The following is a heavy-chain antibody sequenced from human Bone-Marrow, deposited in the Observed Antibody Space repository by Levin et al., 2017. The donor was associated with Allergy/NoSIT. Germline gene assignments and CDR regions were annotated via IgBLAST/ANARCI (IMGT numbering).Heavy chain of an antibody. Sequence: SCAASGFTFSDYWMHWVRQAPGEGLMWVSRIKVDGTATSYADSVKGRFTISRDNAKNTLYLQMSSLRAEDTAVYYCARDPHGTNSGPHDAFDSWGLGTMVTVSS. CDR3: ARDPHGTNSGPHDAFDS. J-gene: IGHJ3*02. D-gene: IGHD1-26*01. V-gene: IGHV3-74*01. CDR2: IKVDGTAT. CDR1: GFTFSDYW.